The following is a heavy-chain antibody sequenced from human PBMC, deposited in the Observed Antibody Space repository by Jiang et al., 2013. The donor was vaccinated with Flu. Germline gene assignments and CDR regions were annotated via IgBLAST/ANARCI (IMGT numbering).Heavy chain of an antibody. J-gene: IGHJ6*02. CDR3: ARGVVVPAAILYYYYGMDV. V-gene: IGHV3-7*03. CDR2: IKQDGSEK. D-gene: IGHD2-2*02. Sequence: VQLLESGGGLVQPGGSLRLSCAASGFTFSSYWMSWVRQAPGKGLEWVANIKQDGSEKYYVDSVKGRFTISRDNAKNSLYPQMNSLRAEDTAVYYCARGVVVPAAILYYYYGMDVWGQGTTVTVSS. CDR1: GFTFSSYW.